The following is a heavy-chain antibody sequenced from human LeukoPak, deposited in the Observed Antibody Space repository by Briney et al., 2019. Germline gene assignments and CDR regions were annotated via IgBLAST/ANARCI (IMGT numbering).Heavy chain of an antibody. CDR1: GFTFSSYS. J-gene: IGHJ5*02. Sequence: PGGSLRLSCAASGFTFSSYSMNWVRQAPGKGLEWVSSISSSSSYIYYADSVKGRFTISRDSAKNSLYLQMNSLRAEDTAVYYCARDNYYGSGSYFPWGQGTLVTVSS. D-gene: IGHD3-10*01. V-gene: IGHV3-21*01. CDR3: ARDNYYGSGSYFP. CDR2: ISSSSSYI.